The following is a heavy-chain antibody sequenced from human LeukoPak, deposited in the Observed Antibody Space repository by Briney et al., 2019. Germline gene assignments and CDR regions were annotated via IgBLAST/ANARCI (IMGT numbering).Heavy chain of an antibody. CDR1: GGTFSSYA. CDR2: ISAYNGNT. Sequence: APVKVSCRASGGTFSSYAISWVRQAPGQGLEWMGWISAYNGNTRYAQNFQGRVTMTTDTSTSTAYMDLRSLRSDDTAVYYCARLDTNMVYWYFDLWGRGTLVTVSS. D-gene: IGHD5-18*01. CDR3: ARLDTNMVYWYFDL. V-gene: IGHV1-18*01. J-gene: IGHJ2*01.